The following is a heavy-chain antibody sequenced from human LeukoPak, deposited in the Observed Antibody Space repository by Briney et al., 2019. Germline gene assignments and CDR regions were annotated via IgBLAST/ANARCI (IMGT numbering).Heavy chain of an antibody. CDR1: GGSINSVTYY. CDR3: ARGDYYDSSDEGWFDP. CDR2: IYRTGSA. V-gene: IGHV4-31*03. J-gene: IGHJ5*02. Sequence: PSQTLSLTCTVSGGSINSVTYYWSWIRQPPGKALEWIGYIYRTGSANYNPSLESRVAISVDTSRNQFSLKLSSVTAADTAVYYCARGDYYDSSDEGWFDPWGQGTLVTVSS. D-gene: IGHD3-22*01.